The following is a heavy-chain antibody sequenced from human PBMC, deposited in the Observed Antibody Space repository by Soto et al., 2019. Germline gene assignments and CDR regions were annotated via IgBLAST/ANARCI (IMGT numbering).Heavy chain of an antibody. CDR3: AGVNHSSSWFGRLDYYYGMDV. Sequence: PSETLSLTCTVSGGSISSYYWSWIRQPPGKGLEWIGYIYYSGSTNYNPSLKSRVTISVDTSKNQFSLKLSSVTAADTAVYYCAGVNHSSSWFGRLDYYYGMDVWGQGTTVTVSS. D-gene: IGHD6-13*01. V-gene: IGHV4-59*01. J-gene: IGHJ6*02. CDR2: IYYSGST. CDR1: GGSISSYY.